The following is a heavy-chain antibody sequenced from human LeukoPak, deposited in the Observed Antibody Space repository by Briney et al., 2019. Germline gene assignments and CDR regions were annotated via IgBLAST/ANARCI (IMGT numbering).Heavy chain of an antibody. Sequence: GGSLRPSCAASGFTFSGYSMNWVRQAPGKGLEWVSYISSSSSTIYYADSVKGRFTISRDNAKNSLCLQMNSLRAEDTAVYYCARDRGDSSGYYRYYFDYWGQGTLVTVSS. CDR3: ARDRGDSSGYYRYYFDY. D-gene: IGHD3-22*01. J-gene: IGHJ4*02. CDR2: ISSSSSTI. CDR1: GFTFSGYS. V-gene: IGHV3-48*01.